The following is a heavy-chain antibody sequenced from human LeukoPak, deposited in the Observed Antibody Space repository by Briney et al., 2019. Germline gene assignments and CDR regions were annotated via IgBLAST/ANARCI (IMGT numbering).Heavy chain of an antibody. Sequence: SETLSLTCTVSGGSISNYYWSWIRQPPGKGLEWIGSIFYSGSTYYNPSLKSRVTISVDTSKKEFSLKLSSVTAADTAVYYCARVYDFWSGYYDYWGQGTLVTVSS. J-gene: IGHJ4*02. CDR2: IFYSGST. CDR1: GGSISNYY. D-gene: IGHD3-3*01. CDR3: ARVYDFWSGYYDY. V-gene: IGHV4-59*12.